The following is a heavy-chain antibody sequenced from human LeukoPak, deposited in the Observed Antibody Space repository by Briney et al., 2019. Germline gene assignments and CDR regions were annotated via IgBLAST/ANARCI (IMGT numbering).Heavy chain of an antibody. V-gene: IGHV3-21*01. Sequence: GGSLRLSCAASGFTFSSYSMTWVRQAPGKGLEWVSSIIGSSTYIDYAVSVKGRYTISRDNAKNSLYLQMNSLRAEDTAVYYCARDLNFWSSYSTRGFDYWGQGTLVTVSS. D-gene: IGHD3-3*01. CDR1: GFTFSSYS. CDR2: IIGSSTYI. J-gene: IGHJ4*02. CDR3: ARDLNFWSSYSTRGFDY.